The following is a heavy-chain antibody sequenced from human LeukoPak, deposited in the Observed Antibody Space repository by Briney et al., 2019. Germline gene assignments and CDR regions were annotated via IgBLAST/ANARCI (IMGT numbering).Heavy chain of an antibody. V-gene: IGHV4-31*03. CDR3: ARDRDSSGYFNY. CDR1: GGSISSGGYY. Sequence: SQTLSLTCTVSGGSISSGGYYWSWIRQHPGTGLEWLGYIYYSGSTYYNPSLKSRVTISVDTSKNQFSLKLSSVTAADTAVYYCARDRDSSGYFNYWGQGTLVTVSS. CDR2: IYYSGST. D-gene: IGHD3-22*01. J-gene: IGHJ4*02.